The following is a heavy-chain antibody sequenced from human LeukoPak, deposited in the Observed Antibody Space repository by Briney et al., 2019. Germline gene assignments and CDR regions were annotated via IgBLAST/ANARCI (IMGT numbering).Heavy chain of an antibody. CDR1: GFTFSSYW. CDR2: IKQDGSEK. CDR3: ARGIVAPIAVAGTPFDY. Sequence: GGSLRLSCAASGFTFSSYWMSWVRQAPGKGLEWVANIKQDGSEKYYVDSVKGRFTISRGNAKNSLYLQMNSLRAEDTAVYYCARGIVAPIAVAGTPFDYWGQGTLVTVSS. J-gene: IGHJ4*02. V-gene: IGHV3-7*01. D-gene: IGHD6-19*01.